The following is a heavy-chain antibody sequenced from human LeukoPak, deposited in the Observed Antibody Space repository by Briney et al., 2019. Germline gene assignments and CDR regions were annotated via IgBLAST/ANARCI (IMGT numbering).Heavy chain of an antibody. CDR3: AKDVRRGGATPYYFDY. V-gene: IGHV3-23*01. Sequence: GGSLRLSCAASGFTFSSYAMSWVRQAPGKGLEWVSAISGSGGSTYYADSVKGRFTISRDNSKNTLYLQMNSLRAEDAAVYYCAKDVRRGGATPYYFDYWGQGTLVTVSS. CDR1: GFTFSSYA. CDR2: ISGSGGST. J-gene: IGHJ4*02. D-gene: IGHD1-26*01.